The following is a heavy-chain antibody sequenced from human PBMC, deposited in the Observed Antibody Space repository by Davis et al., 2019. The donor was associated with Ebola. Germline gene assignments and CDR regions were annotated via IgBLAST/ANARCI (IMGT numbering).Heavy chain of an antibody. Sequence: PGGSLRLSCAASGFTFSSYWMHWVRQTPGMGPVGVSRIHRDGTYTTYADSVKGRFTISRDNATNTLYLQLNSLRAEDTAVYYCTRGSADYLGIDYWGQGTLVTVSS. CDR2: IHRDGTYT. CDR1: GFTFSSYW. J-gene: IGHJ4*02. D-gene: IGHD2/OR15-2a*01. V-gene: IGHV3-74*03. CDR3: TRGSADYLGIDY.